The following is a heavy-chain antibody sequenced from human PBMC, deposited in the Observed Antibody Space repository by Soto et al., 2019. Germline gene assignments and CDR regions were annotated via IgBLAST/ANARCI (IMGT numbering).Heavy chain of an antibody. Sequence: QVQLQESGPGLVKPSQTLSLICTVSGGSISSGAYYWSWIRQHPGKGLEWIGYIYYTGSTYYNPSLQSRVTISVGMSKGQFSLNLRSVTAADTAVYYRARDSGIGKTQEGWGKRNKVTVSP. D-gene: IGHD3-10*01. CDR2: IYYTGST. CDR1: GGSISSGAYY. V-gene: IGHV4-31*03. J-gene: IGHJ6*01. CDR3: ARDSGIGKTQEG.